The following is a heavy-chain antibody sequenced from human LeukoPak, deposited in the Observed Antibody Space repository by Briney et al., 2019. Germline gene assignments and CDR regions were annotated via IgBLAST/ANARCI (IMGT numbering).Heavy chain of an antibody. D-gene: IGHD3-22*01. CDR1: GYTFTSYG. Sequence: GASVKVSCKASGYTFTSYGISWVRQAPGQGLEWMGWISAYNGNTNYAQKLQGRVTMTTDTSTSTAYMELRSLRSDDTAVYYCASGRGDYDSSGYFVYWGQGTLVTVSS. CDR2: ISAYNGNT. CDR3: ASGRGDYDSSGYFVY. V-gene: IGHV1-18*01. J-gene: IGHJ4*02.